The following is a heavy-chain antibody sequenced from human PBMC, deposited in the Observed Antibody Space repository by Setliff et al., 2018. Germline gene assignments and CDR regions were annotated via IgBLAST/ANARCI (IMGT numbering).Heavy chain of an antibody. CDR1: GYRFSDFY. CDR2: IDPRDDFT. V-gene: IGHV1-69-2*01. D-gene: IGHD1-1*01. CDR3: AIDYGPTGTPYH. Sequence: VKVSCKASGYRFSDFYMHWVRQVPGEGLEALGRIDPRDDFTVFAERFKDRLTITADTSTDTSYMEMSSLRFEDTAVYYCAIDYGPTGTPYHWGQGTPVTVSS. J-gene: IGHJ4*02.